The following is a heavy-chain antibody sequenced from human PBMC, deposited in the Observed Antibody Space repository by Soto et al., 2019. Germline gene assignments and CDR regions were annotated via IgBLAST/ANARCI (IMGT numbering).Heavy chain of an antibody. V-gene: IGHV3-9*01. CDR1: GFTFDDYA. D-gene: IGHD3-10*01. Sequence: DVQLVESGGGLVQPGRSLRLSCAASGFTFDDYAMHWVRQAPGKGLEWVSGISWNSGSIGYADSVKGRFTISRDNAKNSLYLQMNSLRAEDTALYYCAKDTSDDLWFGELLFNKEVSYMDVWGKGTTVTVSS. J-gene: IGHJ6*03. CDR2: ISWNSGSI. CDR3: AKDTSDDLWFGELLFNKEVSYMDV.